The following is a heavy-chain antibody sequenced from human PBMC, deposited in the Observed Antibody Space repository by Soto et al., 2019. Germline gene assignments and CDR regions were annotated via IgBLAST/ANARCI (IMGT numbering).Heavy chain of an antibody. Sequence: EVHLLESGGDLIQAGGSLSLSCAASGFTLSNYALTWVRQGPGKGLEWVSVISARGSDTFFRDSVKGRFTISRDTSKNTLYLQMNSLRVEDTAVYYCSKTIIPAGIDAFDVWGRGTMVTVSS. J-gene: IGHJ3*01. CDR1: GFTLSNYA. V-gene: IGHV3-23*01. CDR3: SKTIIPAGIDAFDV. D-gene: IGHD2-2*02. CDR2: ISARGSDT.